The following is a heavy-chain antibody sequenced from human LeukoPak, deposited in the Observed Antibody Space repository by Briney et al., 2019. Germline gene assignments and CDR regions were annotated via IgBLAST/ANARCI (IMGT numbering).Heavy chain of an antibody. V-gene: IGHV3-23*01. CDR3: AKNVEVPSWFDH. Sequence: GGSLRHSCAASGFTFSSYAMSWVRQAPGKGLEWVSAISGSGGSTYYADSVKGRFTISRDNSKNTLYLQMNSLRAEDTAVYYCAKNVEVPSWFDHWGQGTLVTVSS. D-gene: IGHD1-7*01. CDR2: ISGSGGST. J-gene: IGHJ5*02. CDR1: GFTFSSYA.